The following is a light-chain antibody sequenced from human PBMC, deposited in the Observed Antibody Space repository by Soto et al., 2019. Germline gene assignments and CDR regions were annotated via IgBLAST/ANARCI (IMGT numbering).Light chain of an antibody. J-gene: IGLJ1*01. CDR2: DVS. V-gene: IGLV2-14*01. CDR1: SSDVGGYNY. Sequence: QSALTQPASVSGSPGQSITISCTGTSSDVGGYNYVSWYQQHPGKAPKLMIYDVSNRPSGVSNRFSGSKSGNTASLTISGLQDEDEADYYCRSYTSSSPYVFGTGTKLTVL. CDR3: RSYTSSSPYV.